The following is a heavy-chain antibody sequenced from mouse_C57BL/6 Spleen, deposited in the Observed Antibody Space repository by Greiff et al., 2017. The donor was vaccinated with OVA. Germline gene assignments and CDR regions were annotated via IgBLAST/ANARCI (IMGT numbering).Heavy chain of an antibody. J-gene: IGHJ4*01. CDR3: ARSGSYYDYSYAMDY. CDR2: IYPGSGNT. V-gene: IGHV1-76*01. Sequence: QVQLQQSGAELVRPGASVKLSCKASGYTFTDYYINWVKQRPGQGLEWIARIYPGSGNTYYNEKFKGKATLTAEKSSSTAYMQLSSLTSEDSAVYFCARSGSYYDYSYAMDYWCQGTSVTVSS. D-gene: IGHD2-4*01. CDR1: GYTFTDYY.